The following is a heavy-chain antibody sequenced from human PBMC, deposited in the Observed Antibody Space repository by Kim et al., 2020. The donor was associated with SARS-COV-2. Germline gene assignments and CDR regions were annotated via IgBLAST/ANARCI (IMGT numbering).Heavy chain of an antibody. V-gene: IGHV3-66*01. D-gene: IGHD3-3*01. Sequence: GGSLRLSCAASGFSVSDNYMTWVRQAPGKGLEWVSVIYSDGRTYYGDSVKGRFTISRDNSKNTVDLQMKSLRADDTAVYFCARDGYDFWSPPHGMDVWG. CDR3: ARDGYDFWSPPHGMDV. CDR2: IYSDGRT. CDR1: GFSVSDNY. J-gene: IGHJ6*02.